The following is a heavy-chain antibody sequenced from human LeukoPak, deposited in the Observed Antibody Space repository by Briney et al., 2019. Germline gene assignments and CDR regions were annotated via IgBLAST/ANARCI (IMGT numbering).Heavy chain of an antibody. Sequence: ASVKVSCKASGYTFTSYDINWVRQATGQGLEWMGWMNPNSGNTGYAQKFQGRVTMTRDTSTSTVYMELSSLRSEDTAVYYCARRNPEHPFDYWGQGTLVTVSS. CDR1: GYTFTSYD. CDR3: ARRNPEHPFDY. J-gene: IGHJ4*02. V-gene: IGHV1-8*01. CDR2: MNPNSGNT. D-gene: IGHD1-14*01.